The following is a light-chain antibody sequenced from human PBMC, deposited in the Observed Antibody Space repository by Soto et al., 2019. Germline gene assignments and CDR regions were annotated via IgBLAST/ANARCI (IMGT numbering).Light chain of an antibody. V-gene: IGKV1-39*01. CDR2: VTS. J-gene: IGKJ2*01. CDR1: QSISNY. CDR3: QQSYSMPYT. Sequence: DIQMTQSPSSLSASVGDRVTITCRASQSISNYLNWYQQKPGKAPKLLIYVTSSVHSEAPSRFTCSGSGTEFTLTISRLQHEYCAIYYCQQSYSMPYTFGHGTQLESK.